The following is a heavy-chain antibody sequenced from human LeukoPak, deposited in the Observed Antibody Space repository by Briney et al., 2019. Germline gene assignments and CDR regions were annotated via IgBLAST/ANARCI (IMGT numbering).Heavy chain of an antibody. CDR3: AHTGSSWYYFDY. Sequence: SETLSLTCTVSGGSISSSSYYWGWIRQPPGKGLEWIGSIYYSGSTYYNPSLKSRVTISVDASKNQFSLKLSSVTAADTAVYYCAHTGSSWYYFDYWGQGTLVTVSS. CDR2: IYYSGST. J-gene: IGHJ4*02. CDR1: GGSISSSSYY. D-gene: IGHD6-13*01. V-gene: IGHV4-39*07.